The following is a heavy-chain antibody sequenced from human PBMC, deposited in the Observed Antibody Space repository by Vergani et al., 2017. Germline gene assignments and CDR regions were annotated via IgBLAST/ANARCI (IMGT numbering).Heavy chain of an antibody. V-gene: IGHV3-30*18. CDR1: GFTFSIYG. Sequence: QVQLVESGGGVVQPGRSLRLSCAASGFTFSIYGMHWVRQAPGKGLEWVAVISYDGSNKYYADSVKGRFTIYRDNSKNTLYLQMHSLRAEDTAVYYCAKTPRGDVVVPAAPFGYYYYYMDVWGKGTTVTVSS. CDR2: ISYDGSNK. CDR3: AKTPRGDVVVPAAPFGYYYYYMDV. D-gene: IGHD2-2*01. J-gene: IGHJ6*03.